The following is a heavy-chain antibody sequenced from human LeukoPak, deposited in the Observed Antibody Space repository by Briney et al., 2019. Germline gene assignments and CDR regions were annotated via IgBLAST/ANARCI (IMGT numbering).Heavy chain of an antibody. CDR1: GFTFSSYA. V-gene: IGHV3-23*01. Sequence: GGSLRLSCAASGFTFSSYAMSWVRQAPGKGLEWVSAISGSGGSTYYADSVKGRFTISRDNSKNTLFLQMNSLRVEDTAVYYCAKDLGNYGDYVGWFDPWGQGTLVTVSS. CDR2: ISGSGGST. J-gene: IGHJ5*02. D-gene: IGHD4-23*01. CDR3: AKDLGNYGDYVGWFDP.